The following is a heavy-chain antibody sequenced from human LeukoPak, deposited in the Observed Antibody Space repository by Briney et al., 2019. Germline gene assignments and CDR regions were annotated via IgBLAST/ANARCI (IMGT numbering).Heavy chain of an antibody. Sequence: SETLSLTCAVYGWSFSGYYWSWIRQPPGKGLEWIGEINHSGSTNYNPSLKSRVTISVDTSKNQFSLKLSSVTAADTAVYYCARGEEYHDSSGYHLDYWGQGTLVTVSS. D-gene: IGHD3-22*01. J-gene: IGHJ4*02. CDR1: GWSFSGYY. CDR2: INHSGST. CDR3: ARGEEYHDSSGYHLDY. V-gene: IGHV4-34*01.